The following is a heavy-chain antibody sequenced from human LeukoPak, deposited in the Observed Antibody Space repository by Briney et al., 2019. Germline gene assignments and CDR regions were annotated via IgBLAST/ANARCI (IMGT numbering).Heavy chain of an antibody. V-gene: IGHV4-59*01. D-gene: IGHD2-2*01. CDR1: GGSISSYY. CDR3: ARVWEYCSSTSCYAAGDAFDI. Sequence: SETLSLTCTVSGGSISSYYWSWIRQPPGKGLEWLGHISYIGSTNYNPSLKSRVTISVDTSKNQFSLKLSSVTAADTAVYYCARVWEYCSSTSCYAAGDAFDIWGQGTMVTVSS. CDR2: ISYIGST. J-gene: IGHJ3*02.